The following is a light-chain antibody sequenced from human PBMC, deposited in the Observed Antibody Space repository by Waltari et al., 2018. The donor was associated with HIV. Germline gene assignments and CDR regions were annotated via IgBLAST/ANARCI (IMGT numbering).Light chain of an antibody. CDR3: CSYVGSGTWV. V-gene: IGLV2-23*02. J-gene: IGLJ3*02. CDR1: SSDL. CDR2: EVS. Sequence: QSALTQPASVSGSPGQSITISCTGTSSDLVPWYQQHPDKAPKVMIFEVSKRPSGVSNRFSGSKSGNTASLTISGLQADDEADYYCCSYVGSGTWVFGGGTKLTVL.